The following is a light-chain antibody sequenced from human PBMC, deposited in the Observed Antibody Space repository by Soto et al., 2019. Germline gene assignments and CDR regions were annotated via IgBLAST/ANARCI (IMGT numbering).Light chain of an antibody. V-gene: IGLV2-23*01. J-gene: IGLJ1*01. CDR3: CSYAGSSTYV. Sequence: QSVLTQPASVSGSPGQSITISCTGTRNDVGSYNLVSWYQQHPATAPKLMIFEASKRPSGVSNRFSGYKSGNTASLTISGLQADDEADYYCCSYAGSSTYVFGTGTKLTVL. CDR2: EAS. CDR1: RNDVGSYNL.